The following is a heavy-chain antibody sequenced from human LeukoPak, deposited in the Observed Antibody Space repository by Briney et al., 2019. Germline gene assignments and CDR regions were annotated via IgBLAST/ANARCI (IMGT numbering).Heavy chain of an antibody. CDR1: GYTFTSYG. CDR3: ARDRGHGDSRFNFDV. D-gene: IGHD4-17*01. V-gene: IGHV1-18*01. CDR2: ISAYNGNI. Sequence: ASVKVSCKASGYTFTSYGISWVRQAPGQGLEWMGWISAYNGNINYAQKVQDRVTMSTDTSTSTAYMELRSLRSDDTAVYYCARDRGHGDSRFNFDVWGRGTLVIVSS. J-gene: IGHJ2*01.